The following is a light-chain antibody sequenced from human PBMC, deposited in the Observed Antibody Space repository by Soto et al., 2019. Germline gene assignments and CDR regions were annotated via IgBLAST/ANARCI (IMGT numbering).Light chain of an antibody. V-gene: IGKV1-39*01. J-gene: IGKJ2*01. CDR1: QTIDSF. Sequence: DIQLTQSPSSLSASVGDTVTITCRASQTIDSFLIWYQQKPGIAPKVLIYAPSSLQSGVPSRFSGSGSGTDFTLNINSLHPEDFATYYCQQTYNAPFTFGQGTKL. CDR3: QQTYNAPFT. CDR2: APS.